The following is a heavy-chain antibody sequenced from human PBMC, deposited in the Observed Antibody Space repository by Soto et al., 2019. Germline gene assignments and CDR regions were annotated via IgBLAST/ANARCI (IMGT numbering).Heavy chain of an antibody. CDR3: ARVIAVAGPLDY. J-gene: IGHJ4*02. D-gene: IGHD6-19*01. Sequence: GGSLRLSCAASGFTFSSYGMHWVRQAPGKGLEWVAVIWYDGSNKYYADSVKGRFTISRDNSKNTLYLQMNSLRAEDTAVYYCARVIAVAGPLDYWGQGTLVTVYS. CDR1: GFTFSSYG. CDR2: IWYDGSNK. V-gene: IGHV3-33*01.